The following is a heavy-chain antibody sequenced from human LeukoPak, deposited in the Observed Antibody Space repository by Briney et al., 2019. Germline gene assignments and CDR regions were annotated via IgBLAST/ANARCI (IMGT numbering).Heavy chain of an antibody. CDR2: IAGSRGYI. J-gene: IGHJ4*01. Sequence: GGALRLSCAASGLTFSSYTMNWVRQAPGKGLEGVASIAGSRGYISYADSVKGRFTISRDNAKKSLYLQMTSLTAEDTAVYYCARDRGAYCGGDCYLGFDYWGRGTLVTVSS. CDR3: ARDRGAYCGGDCYLGFDY. V-gene: IGHV3-21*01. CDR1: GLTFSSYT. D-gene: IGHD2-21*02.